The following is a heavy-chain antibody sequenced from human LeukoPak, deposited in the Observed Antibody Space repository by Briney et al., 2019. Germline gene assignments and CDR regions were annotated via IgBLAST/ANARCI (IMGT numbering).Heavy chain of an antibody. Sequence: GRSLRLSCAASGFTFGSYGMHWVRQAPGKGLEWVAVISYDGSNKYYADSVKGRFTISRGNSKNTLYLQMNSLRAEDTAVYYCAKLSLTGLSFDYWGQGTLVTVSS. D-gene: IGHD1-20*01. CDR3: AKLSLTGLSFDY. CDR1: GFTFGSYG. V-gene: IGHV3-30*18. J-gene: IGHJ4*02. CDR2: ISYDGSNK.